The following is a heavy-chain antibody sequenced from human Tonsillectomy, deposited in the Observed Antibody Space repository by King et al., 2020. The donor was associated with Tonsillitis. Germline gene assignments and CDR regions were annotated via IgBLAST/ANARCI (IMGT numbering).Heavy chain of an antibody. V-gene: IGHV1-18*01. D-gene: IGHD2-15*01. Sequence: QLVQSGAEVKKPGASVKASCKATGYTFSSYGISWVRQAPGQGLEWMGWISAYNGNRDYAQNLQGRVTMTTDTSTSTAYMELRSLRSDDTAVYYCAREGGSCSGGNCYSYDYFDYWGQGTLVTVSS. CDR2: ISAYNGNR. CDR3: AREGGSCSGGNCYSYDYFDY. J-gene: IGHJ4*02. CDR1: GYTFSSYG.